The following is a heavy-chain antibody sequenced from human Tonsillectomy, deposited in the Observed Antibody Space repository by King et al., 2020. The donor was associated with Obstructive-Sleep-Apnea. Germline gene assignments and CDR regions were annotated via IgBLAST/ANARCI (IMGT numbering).Heavy chain of an antibody. V-gene: IGHV4-59*01. D-gene: IGHD3-9*01. CDR2: IYYSGST. CDR3: ARVGLRYFDWLLYY. CDR1: GGSISSYY. Sequence: QLQESGPGLVKPSETLSLTCTVSGGSISSYYWSWIRQPPGKGLEWIGYIYYSGSTNYNPSLTSRVTISVDTSKNQFSLRLSSVTAADTAVYYCARVGLRYFDWLLYYWGQGTLVTVSS. J-gene: IGHJ4*02.